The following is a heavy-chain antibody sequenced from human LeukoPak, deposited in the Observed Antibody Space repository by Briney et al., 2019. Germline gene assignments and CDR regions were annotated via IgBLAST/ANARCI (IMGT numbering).Heavy chain of an antibody. CDR1: GFTFSSYA. CDR2: ISSSSSYI. D-gene: IGHD3-16*02. V-gene: IGHV3-21*01. J-gene: IGHJ4*02. CDR3: AGAIGYDYVWGSYRHPDY. Sequence: GGSLRLSCAASGFTFSSYAMNWVRQAPGKGLEWVPSISSSSSYIYYADSVKGRFTISRDNAKNSLYLQMNSLRAEDTAVYYCAGAIGYDYVWGSYRHPDYWGQGTLVTVSS.